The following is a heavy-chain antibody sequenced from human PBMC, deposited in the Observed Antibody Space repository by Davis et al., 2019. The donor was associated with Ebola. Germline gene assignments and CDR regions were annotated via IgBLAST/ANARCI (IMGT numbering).Heavy chain of an antibody. J-gene: IGHJ4*02. Sequence: MPSETLSLTCAVYGGSFSGYYWSWIRQPPGKGLEWIGEINHSGSTNYNPSLKSRVTISVDTSKNQFSLKLNSVTAADTAVYYCARTTRGSGWFLDFWGRGTLVTVSS. V-gene: IGHV4-34*01. CDR2: INHSGST. CDR3: ARTTRGSGWFLDF. CDR1: GGSFSGYY. D-gene: IGHD6-19*01.